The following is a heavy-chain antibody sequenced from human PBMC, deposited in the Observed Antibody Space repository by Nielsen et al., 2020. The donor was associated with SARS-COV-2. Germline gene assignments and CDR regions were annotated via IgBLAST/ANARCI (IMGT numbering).Heavy chain of an antibody. CDR3: SSPTVAY. CDR2: ISSSSSTI. CDR1: GFTFSSYS. Sequence: GESLKISCAASGFTFSSYSMNWVRQAPGKGLEWVSYISSSSSTIYYADSVKGRFTISRDNAKNSLYLQMNSLRDEDTAVYYCSSPTVAYWGQGTLVTVSS. D-gene: IGHD4-23*01. J-gene: IGHJ4*02. V-gene: IGHV3-48*02.